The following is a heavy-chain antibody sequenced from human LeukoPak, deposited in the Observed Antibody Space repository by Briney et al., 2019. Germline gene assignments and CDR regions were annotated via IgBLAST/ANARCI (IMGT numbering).Heavy chain of an antibody. CDR2: TYHSGSN. J-gene: IGHJ6*03. CDR3: ARGRRIVVVLGATRTHRDYYMDV. CDR1: GGSFSGYY. Sequence: SETLSLTCAVYGGSFSGYYWSWIRQSPRKGLEWIGETYHSGSNNYNSSLKSRVTISLDTSKNQLSLKLSSVTAADTAVYYCARGRRIVVVLGATRTHRDYYMDVWGKGTTVTVSS. V-gene: IGHV4-34*01. D-gene: IGHD2-15*01.